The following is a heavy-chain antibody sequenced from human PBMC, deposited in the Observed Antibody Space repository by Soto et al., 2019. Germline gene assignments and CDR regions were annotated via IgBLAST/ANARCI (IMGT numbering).Heavy chain of an antibody. CDR3: ARDLGYYDSSGYLDY. J-gene: IGHJ4*02. CDR2: ISSSGDII. CDR1: GFTFSDYY. Sequence: LRLSCAASGFTFSDYYMSWIRQAPGKGLEWVSYISSSGDIIYYADSMKGRFTISRDNAKNSLYLQMNNLRAEDTAVYYCARDLGYYDSSGYLDYWGQGTLVTVSS. V-gene: IGHV3-11*01. D-gene: IGHD3-22*01.